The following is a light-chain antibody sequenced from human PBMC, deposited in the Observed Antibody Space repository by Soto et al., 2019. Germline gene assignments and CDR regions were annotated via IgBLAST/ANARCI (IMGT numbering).Light chain of an antibody. V-gene: IGKV1-27*01. CDR3: QKYNSDPRT. CDR1: QGISNY. Sequence: DIHMSQSPSSLSASVGYRVTITCRAGQGISNYLAWYQQKPGKVPKLLIYPASTLQSGVPSRFSGSGSGTDFTLTISSLQPEDVATYYCQKYNSDPRTFGQGTKVDIK. CDR2: PAS. J-gene: IGKJ1*01.